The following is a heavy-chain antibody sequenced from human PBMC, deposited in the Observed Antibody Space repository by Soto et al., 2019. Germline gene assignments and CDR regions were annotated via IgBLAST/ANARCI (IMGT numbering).Heavy chain of an antibody. D-gene: IGHD2-2*01. V-gene: IGHV1-69*13. CDR3: ARDRDSTDYYYGMDV. J-gene: IGHJ6*02. Sequence: SVKVSCKASGGTFSSYAISWVRQAPGQGLEWMGGIIPIFGTANYAQKFQGRVTITADESTSTAYMELSSLRSEDTAVYYCARDRDSTDYYYGMDVWGQGTTVTVSS. CDR2: IIPIFGTA. CDR1: GGTFSSYA.